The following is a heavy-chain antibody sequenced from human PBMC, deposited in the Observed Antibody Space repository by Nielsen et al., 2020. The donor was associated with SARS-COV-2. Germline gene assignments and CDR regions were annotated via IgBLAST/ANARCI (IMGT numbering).Heavy chain of an antibody. CDR2: ISYDGSNK. V-gene: IGHV3-30*03. D-gene: IGHD4-17*01. Sequence: GESLKISCAASGFTFSSYSMNWVRQAPGKGLEWVAVISYDGSNKYYADSVKGRFTISRDNSKNTLYLQMNSLRAEDTAVYYCARVGTTAPDAFDIWGQGTMVTVSS. CDR3: ARVGTTAPDAFDI. CDR1: GFTFSSYS. J-gene: IGHJ3*02.